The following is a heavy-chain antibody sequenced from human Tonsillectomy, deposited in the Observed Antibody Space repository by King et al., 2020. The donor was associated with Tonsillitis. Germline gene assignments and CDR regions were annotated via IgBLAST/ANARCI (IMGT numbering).Heavy chain of an antibody. V-gene: IGHV4-30-2*01. Sequence: QLQESGSRLVKPSQTLTLTCAVSGGSISSGGYSWNWIRQPPRKGLEWIGYIYHSGRTVSNPSLESRVTISVDTSKNHFSLELTSATAADTAVYFCARSFGVIPRGGFDIWGQGTWVTVSS. CDR2: IYHSGRT. CDR1: GGSISSGGYS. J-gene: IGHJ3*02. CDR3: ARSFGVIPRGGFDI. D-gene: IGHD3-3*01.